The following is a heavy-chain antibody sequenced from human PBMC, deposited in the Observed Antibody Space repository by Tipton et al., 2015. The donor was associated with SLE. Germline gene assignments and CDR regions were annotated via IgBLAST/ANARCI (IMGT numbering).Heavy chain of an antibody. CDR3: AKDKGASNWSYYFDY. Sequence: SLRLSCAASGFTFNDYAMHWVRQAPGKGLEWVSLISWDGGSTYYADSVKGRFTISRDNTTNSLYLQMNSLRTEDTAFYYCAKDKGASNWSYYFDYWGQGTLVTVSS. V-gene: IGHV3-43*01. CDR1: GFTFNDYA. D-gene: IGHD6-13*01. J-gene: IGHJ4*02. CDR2: ISWDGGST.